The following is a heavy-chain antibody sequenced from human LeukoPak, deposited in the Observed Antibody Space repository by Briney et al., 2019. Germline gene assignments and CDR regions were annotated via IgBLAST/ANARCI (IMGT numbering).Heavy chain of an antibody. J-gene: IGHJ3*02. CDR1: GYTFTGYY. V-gene: IGHV1-2*02. CDR3: ARSPYITMIVVVRDDAFDI. D-gene: IGHD3-22*01. CDR2: INPNSGGT. Sequence: GASVKVSCKASGYTFTGYYMHWVRQAPGQGLEWMGWINPNSGGTNYAQKFQGRVTMTRDTSISTAYMELSRLRSDDTAVYYCARSPYITMIVVVRDDAFDIWGQGTMVTVSS.